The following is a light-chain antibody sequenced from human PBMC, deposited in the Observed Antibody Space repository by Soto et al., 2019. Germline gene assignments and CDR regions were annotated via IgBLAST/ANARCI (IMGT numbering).Light chain of an antibody. V-gene: IGKV3-20*01. CDR1: QSVSSN. CDR2: GAS. J-gene: IGKJ1*01. Sequence: EIVLTESPATLSVSPGERATLSWMASQSVSSNLAWYQQKPGQAPRLLIYGASSRATGIPDRFSGSGSGTDFTLTISSLEPEDFAVYYCQQYGSSPGTFGQGTKVDIK. CDR3: QQYGSSPGT.